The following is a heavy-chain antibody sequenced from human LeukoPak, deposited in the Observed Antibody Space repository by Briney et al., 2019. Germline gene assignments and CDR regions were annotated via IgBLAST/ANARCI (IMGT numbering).Heavy chain of an antibody. Sequence: ASVKVSCKASGYTFTGYYMHWVRQAPGQGLEWMGWINPNSGGTNYAQKFQGRVTMTRDTSISTAYMELSRLRSDDTAVYYCAREISFGDHAFDIWGQGTMVTVSS. CDR3: AREISFGDHAFDI. D-gene: IGHD3-10*01. V-gene: IGHV1-2*02. CDR2: INPNSGGT. J-gene: IGHJ3*02. CDR1: GYTFTGYY.